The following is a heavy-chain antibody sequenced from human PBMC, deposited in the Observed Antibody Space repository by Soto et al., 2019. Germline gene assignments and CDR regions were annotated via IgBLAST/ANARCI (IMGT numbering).Heavy chain of an antibody. V-gene: IGHV3-11*01. CDR3: ARGWRYDFWSGYFEL. Sequence: VQLVESGGGLVKPGGSLRLSCAASGFTFNDYYMTWIRQAPGKGLEWISYISISGSNIHYADSVKGRFTISRDNAKKSLYLQMDSLSAEDTAVYFCARGWRYDFWSGYFELWGPGALVTVSS. CDR1: GFTFNDYY. CDR2: ISISGSNI. J-gene: IGHJ4*02. D-gene: IGHD3-3*01.